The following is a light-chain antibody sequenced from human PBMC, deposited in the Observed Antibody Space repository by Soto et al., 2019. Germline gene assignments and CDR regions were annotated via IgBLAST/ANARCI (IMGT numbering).Light chain of an antibody. V-gene: IGKV3-20*01. CDR3: QQYGSSPLFT. J-gene: IGKJ3*01. Sequence: EIVLTQSPGTLSLSPGERATLSCRASQSVSSSYLAWYQQKPGQAPRLLIYGASSRATGIPDRFSGSGSGTDFTVTISRLETEDFAMYYCQQYGSSPLFTFGPGTKVDIK. CDR1: QSVSSSY. CDR2: GAS.